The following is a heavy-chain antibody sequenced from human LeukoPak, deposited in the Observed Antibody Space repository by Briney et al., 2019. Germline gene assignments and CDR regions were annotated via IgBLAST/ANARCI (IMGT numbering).Heavy chain of an antibody. CDR1: GYTFTGYY. Sequence: SVKVSCKASGYTFTGYYMHWVRQAPGQGLEGMGWINPNSGGTNYAQKFQGRVTMTRDTSISTAYMELRWLRSDDTAVYYCARDRYSSSGGSVGDYWGQGTLVTVSS. J-gene: IGHJ4*02. D-gene: IGHD6-6*01. CDR3: ARDRYSSSGGSVGDY. V-gene: IGHV1-2*02. CDR2: INPNSGGT.